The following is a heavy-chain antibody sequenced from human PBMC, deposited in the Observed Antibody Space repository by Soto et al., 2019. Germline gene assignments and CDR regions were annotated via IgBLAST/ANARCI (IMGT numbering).Heavy chain of an antibody. CDR2: IYYSGST. J-gene: IGHJ5*02. D-gene: IGHD2-2*01. Sequence: SETLSLTCSVSGGSINADDYYWSWIRQPPGKGLEWIGHIYYSGSTYYNPSLKSRVTMSLDTSKNQFSLSLTSVTAADTAVYFCARDRGSSWMYKWFDPWGQGTQVTVSS. CDR3: ARDRGSSWMYKWFDP. CDR1: GGSINADDYY. V-gene: IGHV4-30-4*08.